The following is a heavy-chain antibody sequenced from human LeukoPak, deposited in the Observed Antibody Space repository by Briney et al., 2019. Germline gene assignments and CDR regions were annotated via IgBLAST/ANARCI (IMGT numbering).Heavy chain of an antibody. CDR3: AKDLWFGELRPPDAFDI. V-gene: IGHV3-23*01. J-gene: IGHJ3*02. CDR2: ISGSGGTT. Sequence: PGGSLRLSCAASGFTFSSYAMSWVRQAPGKGLEWVSAISGSGGTTYYADSVKGRFTISRDNSKNTLYLQMNSLRAEDTAVYYCAKDLWFGELRPPDAFDIWGQGTMVTVSS. CDR1: GFTFSSYA. D-gene: IGHD3-10*01.